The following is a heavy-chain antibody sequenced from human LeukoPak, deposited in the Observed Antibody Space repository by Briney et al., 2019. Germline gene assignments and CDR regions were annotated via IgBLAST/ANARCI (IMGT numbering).Heavy chain of an antibody. CDR1: GGTFSSFA. CDR2: IIPIFGTA. D-gene: IGHD2-15*01. V-gene: IGHV1-69*06. Sequence: EASVKVSCKASGGTFSSFAISWVRQAPGQGLEWMGGIIPIFGTANYAQKFQGRVTITADKSTTTAYMELSSLRSEDMAVYYCARRGGGSFWDAFDIWGQGTMVTVSS. CDR3: ARRGGGSFWDAFDI. J-gene: IGHJ3*02.